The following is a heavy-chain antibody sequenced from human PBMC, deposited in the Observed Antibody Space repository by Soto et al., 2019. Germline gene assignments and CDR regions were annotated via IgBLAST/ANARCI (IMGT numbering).Heavy chain of an antibody. Sequence: PGGSLRLSCAAPGFTFSSYSMNWVRQAPEKGLEWVSSISSSSSYIYYADSVKGRFTISRDNAKNSLYLQMNSLRAEDTAVYYCARETHSGYGSFDYWGQGTLVTVSS. D-gene: IGHD5-12*01. V-gene: IGHV3-21*01. CDR3: ARETHSGYGSFDY. CDR2: ISSSSSYI. J-gene: IGHJ4*02. CDR1: GFTFSSYS.